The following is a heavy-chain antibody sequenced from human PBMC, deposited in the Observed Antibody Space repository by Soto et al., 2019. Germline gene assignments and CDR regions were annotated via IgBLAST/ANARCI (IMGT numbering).Heavy chain of an antibody. J-gene: IGHJ3*02. V-gene: IGHV1-46*01. CDR1: GYTFTSYY. CDR2: INPSGGST. CDR3: ARVPNSDWSRGGAFEI. D-gene: IGHD3-9*01. Sequence: ASVKVSCKASGYTFTSYYMHWVRQAPGQGLEWMGIINPSGGSTSYAQKFQGRVTMTRDTSTSTVYMELSSLRSEDTAVYYCARVPNSDWSRGGAFEIWGQGTMVTVSS.